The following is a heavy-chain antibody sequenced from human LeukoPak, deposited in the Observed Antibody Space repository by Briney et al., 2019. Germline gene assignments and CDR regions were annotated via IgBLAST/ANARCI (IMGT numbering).Heavy chain of an antibody. J-gene: IGHJ4*02. Sequence: ASVKVSCKASGYTFTTYDINWVRQATGQGLEWMGWMNPNSGNTGYAQKFQGRVTITRNTSISTAYMELSSLRSEDTAVYYCARTPPRERVGAILPRVFDYWGQGTLVTVSS. D-gene: IGHD1-26*01. CDR2: MNPNSGNT. CDR3: ARTPPRERVGAILPRVFDY. V-gene: IGHV1-8*03. CDR1: GYTFTTYD.